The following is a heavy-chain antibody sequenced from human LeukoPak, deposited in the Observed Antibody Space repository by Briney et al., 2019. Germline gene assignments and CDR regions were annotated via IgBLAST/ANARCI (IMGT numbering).Heavy chain of an antibody. CDR2: ISAYNGNT. CDR1: GYTFTSYG. D-gene: IGHD3-9*01. Sequence: ASVKVSCKASGYTFTSYGISWVRQAPGQGLEWMGWISAYNGNTNYAQKFQGRVTMSADTARSTAYMELRSLRFDDTAIYYCAKDWHILTGRNCFDPWGQGTLVTVSS. CDR3: AKDWHILTGRNCFDP. V-gene: IGHV1-18*01. J-gene: IGHJ5*02.